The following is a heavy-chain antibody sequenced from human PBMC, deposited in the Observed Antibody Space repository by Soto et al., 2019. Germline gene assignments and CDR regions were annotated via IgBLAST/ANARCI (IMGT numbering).Heavy chain of an antibody. CDR2: INAGNGNT. CDR1: GYTFTNYI. J-gene: IGHJ6*03. Sequence: QVQLVQSGAEVKKPGASVKVSCKASGYTFTNYIIHWVRQAPGQRLEWMGWINAGNGNTKYSQNFQGRVTISMDTSASTAYMELSSLRSEDTAVYYCARTARSYCTNGVGYDFNYSYYYMDVWGKGTTLTVSS. V-gene: IGHV1-3*01. D-gene: IGHD2-8*01. CDR3: ARTARSYCTNGVGYDFNYSYYYMDV.